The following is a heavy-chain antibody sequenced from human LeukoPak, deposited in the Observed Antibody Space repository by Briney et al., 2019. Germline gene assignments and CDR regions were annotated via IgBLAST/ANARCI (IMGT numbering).Heavy chain of an antibody. J-gene: IGHJ4*02. CDR3: ARAIAAAGIRN. D-gene: IGHD6-13*01. V-gene: IGHV3-53*01. CDR1: GFTVSSNY. Sequence: PGGSLRLSCAASGFTVSSNYMSWVRQAPGKGLEWVSVIYSGGSTYYADSVKGRFTISRDNSKNTLYLQVSSLRAEDTAVYYCARAIAAAGIRNWGQGTLVTVSS. CDR2: IYSGGST.